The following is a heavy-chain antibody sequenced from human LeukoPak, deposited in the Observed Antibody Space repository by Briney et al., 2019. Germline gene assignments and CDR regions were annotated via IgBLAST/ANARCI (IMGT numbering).Heavy chain of an antibody. Sequence: PSETLSLTCAVYGGSFSGYYWSRIRQPPGKGLEWIGEINHSGSTNYNPSLKSLVTISVDTSKNPFSLKLSSVPAADTAVYYCARGRYDFWRTYGMDVWGQGTTVTVSS. V-gene: IGHV4-34*01. CDR1: GGSFSGYY. CDR3: ARGRYDFWRTYGMDV. J-gene: IGHJ6*02. CDR2: INHSGST. D-gene: IGHD3-3*01.